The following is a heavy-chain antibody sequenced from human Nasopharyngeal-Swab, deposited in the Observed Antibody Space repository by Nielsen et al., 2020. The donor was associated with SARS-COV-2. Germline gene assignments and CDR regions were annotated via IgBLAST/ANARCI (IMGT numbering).Heavy chain of an antibody. V-gene: IGHV3-30*03. CDR2: IAHDASNE. D-gene: IGHD3-10*01. J-gene: IGHJ4*02. CDR1: GFTFSSFG. Sequence: GGSLRLSCAASGFTFSSFGMHWVRQAPGKGLEWVAFIAHDASNEYYGDSVKGRFSISRDSSKNTLYLQMDSLRGEDTAVYYCARVSGWNYFHFDDWGQGTLVTVSS. CDR3: ARVSGWNYFHFDD.